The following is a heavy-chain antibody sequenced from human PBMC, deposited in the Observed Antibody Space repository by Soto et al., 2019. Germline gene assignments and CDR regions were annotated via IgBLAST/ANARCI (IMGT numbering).Heavy chain of an antibody. CDR3: ARDQGVGATDY. CDR2: INAGNGNT. CDR1: GYTFTSYA. J-gene: IGHJ4*02. Sequence: GESLKISCKASGYTFTSYAMHWVRQAPGQRLEWMGWINAGNGNTKYSQKFQGRVTITRDTSASTAYMELSSLRSEDTAVYYCARDQGVGATDYWGQGTLVTVSS. D-gene: IGHD1-26*01. V-gene: IGHV1-3*01.